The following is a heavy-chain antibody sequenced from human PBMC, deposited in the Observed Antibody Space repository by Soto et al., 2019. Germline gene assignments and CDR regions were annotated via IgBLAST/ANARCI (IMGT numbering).Heavy chain of an antibody. V-gene: IGHV4-61*01. CDR3: AKRDYACDS. Sequence: SETLSLTCTVSGGSVTTGSYYWSWIRQPPGKTLEWIGYIYYSGSTNYNPSLKSRATIYTDTSGRHFSLNLTSVTADDTAVYFCAKRDYACDSWGHGTLVTVSS. CDR2: IYYSGST. D-gene: IGHD4-17*01. J-gene: IGHJ5*01. CDR1: GGSVTTGSYY.